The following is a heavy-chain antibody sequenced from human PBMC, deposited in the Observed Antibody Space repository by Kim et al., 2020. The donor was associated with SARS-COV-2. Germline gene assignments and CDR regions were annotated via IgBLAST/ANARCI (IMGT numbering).Heavy chain of an antibody. CDR2: ISSSSGTI. Sequence: GGSLRLSCAASGFTFSIYSMNWVGQAPGKRLEWVSYISSSSGTIYYADFVKGRFTVSRDNAKNSLYLQMNSLRDEDTAVYYCTRPGLTAVGTDAFNIWGQGTMVTVSS. V-gene: IGHV3-48*02. CDR1: GFTFSIYS. D-gene: IGHD6-13*01. J-gene: IGHJ3*02. CDR3: TRPGLTAVGTDAFNI.